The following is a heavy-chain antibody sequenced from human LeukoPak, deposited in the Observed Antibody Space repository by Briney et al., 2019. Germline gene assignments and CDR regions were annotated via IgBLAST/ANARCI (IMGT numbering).Heavy chain of an antibody. D-gene: IGHD3-10*01. Sequence: GASVKVSCKASGYTFTSYYMHWVRQAPGQWLEWMGIINPSGGSTSYAQKFQGRVTMTRDTSTSTVYMELSSLRSEDTAVYYCARGQRSYGSGSYYNVPPFGYWGQGTLVTVSS. CDR2: INPSGGST. CDR1: GYTFTSYY. J-gene: IGHJ4*02. CDR3: ARGQRSYGSGSYYNVPPFGY. V-gene: IGHV1-46*01.